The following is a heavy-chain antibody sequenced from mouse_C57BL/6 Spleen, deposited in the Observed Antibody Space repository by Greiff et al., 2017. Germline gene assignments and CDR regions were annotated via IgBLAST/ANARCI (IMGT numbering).Heavy chain of an antibody. V-gene: IGHV3-6*01. J-gene: IGHJ4*01. CDR3: ARSSPLLFNAMDY. Sequence: EVQLQQSGPGLVKPSQSLSLTCSVTGYSITSGYYWNWIRQFPGNKLEWMGYISYDGSNNYNPSLKNRISITRDTSKNQFFLKLNSVTTEDTATYYCARSSPLLFNAMDYWGQGTSVTVSS. D-gene: IGHD2-1*01. CDR1: GYSITSGYY. CDR2: ISYDGSN.